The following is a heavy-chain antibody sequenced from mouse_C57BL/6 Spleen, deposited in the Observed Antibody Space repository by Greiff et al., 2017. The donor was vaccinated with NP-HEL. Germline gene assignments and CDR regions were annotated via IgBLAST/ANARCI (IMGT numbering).Heavy chain of an antibody. CDR1: GFTFSDYG. Sequence: EVKLMESGGGLVKPGGSLTLSCAASGFTFSDYGMHWVRQAPEKGLEWVAYISSGSSTIYYADTVKGRFTISRDNAKNTLFLQMTSLRSEDTAMYYCARPGTGWYFDVWGTGTTVTVSS. CDR3: ARPGTGWYFDV. V-gene: IGHV5-17*01. J-gene: IGHJ1*03. CDR2: ISSGSSTI. D-gene: IGHD3-3*01.